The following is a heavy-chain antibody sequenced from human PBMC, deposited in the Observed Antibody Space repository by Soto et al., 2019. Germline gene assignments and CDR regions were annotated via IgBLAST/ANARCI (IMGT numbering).Heavy chain of an antibody. CDR3: ARHPSDFWFDP. D-gene: IGHD2-21*02. J-gene: IGHJ5*02. V-gene: IGHV4-39*01. Sequence: SETLSLTCTVSGGSISSSSYFWALTCKPPGKGLEWIGSIYYSGSTYYNPSLKSRVTVSVDTSKNQFSLKLSSVTAADTAVYYCARHPSDFWFDPWGQGTLVTVS. CDR2: IYYSGST. CDR1: GGSISSSSYF.